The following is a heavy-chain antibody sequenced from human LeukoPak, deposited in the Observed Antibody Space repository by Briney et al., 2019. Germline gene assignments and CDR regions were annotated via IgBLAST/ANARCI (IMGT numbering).Heavy chain of an antibody. CDR2: ISYDGSNK. CDR1: GFIFSSYA. Sequence: PGGSLRLSCAASGFIFSSYAMHWVRQAPGKGLEWVAVISYDGSNKYYADSVKGRFTISRDNSKNTLYLQMNSLRAEDTAVYYCAKDRIMITFGGDRSGGLFDNWGQGILVTVSS. J-gene: IGHJ4*02. V-gene: IGHV3-30*04. D-gene: IGHD3-16*01. CDR3: AKDRIMITFGGDRSGGLFDN.